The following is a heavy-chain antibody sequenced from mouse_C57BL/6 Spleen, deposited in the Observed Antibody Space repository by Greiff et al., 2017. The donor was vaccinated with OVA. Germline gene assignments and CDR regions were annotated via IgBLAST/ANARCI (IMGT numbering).Heavy chain of an antibody. CDR3: AEDDYERTWCAY. V-gene: IGHV1-53*01. J-gene: IGHJ3*01. Sequence: QVQLQQPGTELVKPGASVKLSCKASGYTFTSYWMHWVKQRPGQGLEWIGNINPSNGGTNYNEKFKSKATLTVDKSASTAYMQLSRLTSGDSAVYYCAEDDYERTWCAYWGQGTLVTVSA. CDR2: INPSNGGT. CDR1: GYTFTSYW. D-gene: IGHD2-4*01.